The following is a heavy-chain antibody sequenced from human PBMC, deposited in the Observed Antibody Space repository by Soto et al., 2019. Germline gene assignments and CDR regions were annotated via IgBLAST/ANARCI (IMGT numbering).Heavy chain of an antibody. D-gene: IGHD3-9*01. CDR3: ARGPNYDILTGYYTYYYYGMDV. V-gene: IGHV4-4*07. J-gene: IGHJ6*02. CDR2: IYTSGST. Sequence: QVQLQESGPGLVKPSETLSLTCTVSGGSISSYYWSWIRQPAGKGLECIGRIYTSGSTNYNPSLKSRGNMSGDTSKNQFSLKRSAVTAADTVVYYCARGPNYDILTGYYTYYYYGMDVWGQGTTVTVSS. CDR1: GGSISSYY.